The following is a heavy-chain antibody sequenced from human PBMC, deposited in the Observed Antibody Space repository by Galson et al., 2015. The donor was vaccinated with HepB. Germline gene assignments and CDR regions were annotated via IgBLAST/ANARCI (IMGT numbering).Heavy chain of an antibody. V-gene: IGHV1-69*13. J-gene: IGHJ3*01. Sequence: SVKVSCKASGGTFSNNIVSWVRQAPGQGLEWMGEIVPVFGAANYAQKFQGRVTITADDSTSTAYMELISLTSEDTAIYFCAGDFSGLRSAFDVWGRGTMITVSS. D-gene: IGHD3/OR15-3a*01. CDR3: AGDFSGLRSAFDV. CDR2: IVPVFGAA. CDR1: GGTFSNNI.